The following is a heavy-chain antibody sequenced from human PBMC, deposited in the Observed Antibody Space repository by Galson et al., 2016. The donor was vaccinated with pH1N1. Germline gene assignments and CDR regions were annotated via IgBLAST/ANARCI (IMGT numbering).Heavy chain of an antibody. CDR2: VKPDGSKK. Sequence: SLRLSCAASGFTFSNYWMSWVRQAPGKGLESVANVKPDGSKKYYVGSVKGRFTISRDNAKNSLYLEMNSLGADDTAIYYCAREGVSMVRELDAFDIWGQGTMVTVSS. CDR3: AREGVSMVRELDAFDI. V-gene: IGHV3-7*01. J-gene: IGHJ3*02. CDR1: GFTFSNYW. D-gene: IGHD3-10*01.